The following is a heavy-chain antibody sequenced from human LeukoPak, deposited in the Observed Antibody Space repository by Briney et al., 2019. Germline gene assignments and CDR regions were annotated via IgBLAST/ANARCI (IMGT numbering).Heavy chain of an antibody. CDR3: ARGHRGNYGSGSYYRGSYYYYGMDV. Sequence: SETLSLTCAVYGGSFSGYYWSWIRQPPGKGLEWIGEINHSGSTNYNPSLKSRVTISVDTSKNQFSLELSSVTAADTAVYYCARGHRGNYGSGSYYRGSYYYYGMDVRGQGTTVTVSS. D-gene: IGHD3-10*01. CDR1: GGSFSGYY. CDR2: INHSGST. J-gene: IGHJ6*02. V-gene: IGHV4-34*01.